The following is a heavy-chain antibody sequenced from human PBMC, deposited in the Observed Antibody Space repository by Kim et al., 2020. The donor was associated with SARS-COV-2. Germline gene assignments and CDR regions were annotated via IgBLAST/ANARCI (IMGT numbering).Heavy chain of an antibody. V-gene: IGHV3-30-3*01. J-gene: IGHJ4*02. CDR2: ISYDGSNK. Sequence: GGSLRLSCAASGFTFSSYAMHWVRQAPGKGLEWVAVISYDGSNKYYADSVKGRFTISRDNSKNTLYLQMNSLRAEDTAVYYCVALPLLGIDYWGQGTLVTVSS. CDR1: GFTFSSYA. CDR3: VALPLLGIDY. D-gene: IGHD3-10*01.